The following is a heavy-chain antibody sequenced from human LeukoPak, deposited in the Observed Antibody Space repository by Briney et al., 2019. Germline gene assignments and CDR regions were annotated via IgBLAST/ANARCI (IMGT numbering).Heavy chain of an antibody. J-gene: IGHJ5*02. CDR1: GGSISSYY. CDR2: IYYSGST. D-gene: IGHD1-1*01. V-gene: IGHV4-59*12. Sequence: PSETLSLTCTVSGGSISSYYWSWIRQPPGKGLEWIGYIYYSGSTNYNPSLKSRVTISVDTSKNQFSLKLSSVTAADTAVYYCARRPRNFRTTGTTREWFDPWGQGTLVTVSS. CDR3: ARRPRNFRTTGTTREWFDP.